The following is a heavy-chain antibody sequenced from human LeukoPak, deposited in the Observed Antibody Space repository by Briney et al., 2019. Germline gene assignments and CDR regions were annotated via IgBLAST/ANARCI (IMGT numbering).Heavy chain of an antibody. Sequence: SETLSLTCAVYGGSFSGYYWSWIRQPPGKGLEWIGEINHSGSTNYNPSLKSRVTISVDTSKNQFSLKLSSVTAADTAVYYCARIVVVVAARGGYFDYWGQGTLVIVSS. CDR3: ARIVVVVAARGGYFDY. CDR2: INHSGST. V-gene: IGHV4-34*01. J-gene: IGHJ4*02. D-gene: IGHD2-15*01. CDR1: GGSFSGYY.